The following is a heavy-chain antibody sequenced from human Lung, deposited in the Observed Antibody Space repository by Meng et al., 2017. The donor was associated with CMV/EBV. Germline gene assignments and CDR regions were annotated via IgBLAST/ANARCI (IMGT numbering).Heavy chain of an antibody. V-gene: IGHV4-59*01. CDR2: IYYSGST. Sequence: SDTLSLTRTVSGGSISSYYWSWIPQPPGKGLEWIGYIYYSGSTNYNPSLKSRVTISVDTSKNQFSLKLSSVTAADTAVYYCARDCSSTSCLDAFDIWGQGTMVTVSS. J-gene: IGHJ3*02. CDR1: GGSISSYY. CDR3: ARDCSSTSCLDAFDI. D-gene: IGHD2-2*01.